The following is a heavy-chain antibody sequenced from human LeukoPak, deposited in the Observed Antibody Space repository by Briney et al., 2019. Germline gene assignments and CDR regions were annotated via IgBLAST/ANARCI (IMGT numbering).Heavy chain of an antibody. Sequence: SETLSLTCTVSGGSINDYYWSWVRRPPGKGLEWIGYVYYNGYTNYNPSLSSRVTISADTSNNQFSLKLSSVTAADTAVYYCARLSRVGVAGTYGYHSMDIWGQGTTVTVSS. V-gene: IGHV4-59*13. D-gene: IGHD6-13*01. CDR3: ARLSRVGVAGTYGYHSMDI. J-gene: IGHJ6*02. CDR1: GGSINDYY. CDR2: VYYNGYT.